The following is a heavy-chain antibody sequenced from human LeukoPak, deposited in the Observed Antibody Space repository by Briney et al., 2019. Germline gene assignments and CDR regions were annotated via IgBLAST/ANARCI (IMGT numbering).Heavy chain of an antibody. CDR2: IYYSGIT. CDR3: ARDYYVGL. CDR1: GVPISSISHY. D-gene: IGHD3-22*01. J-gene: IGHJ4*02. V-gene: IGHV4-39*07. Sequence: PSETLSLTCTVSGVPISSISHYWGWIRQPPGEGLEWIGSIYYSGITYYNPSLKSRVTISVDTSKNQFSLKLSSVTAADTAVYYCARDYYVGLWGQGTLVTVSS.